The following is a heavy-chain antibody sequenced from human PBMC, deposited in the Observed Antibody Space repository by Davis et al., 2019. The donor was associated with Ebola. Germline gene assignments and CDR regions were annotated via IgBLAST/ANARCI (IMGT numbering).Heavy chain of an antibody. D-gene: IGHD3-22*01. CDR2: ISGSGGST. Sequence: GESLKISCAASGFTFSSYGMHWVRQAPGKGLEWVSAISGSGGSTYYADSVKGRFTISRDNAKNSLYLQMNSLRAEDTAVYYCAREPANYYDSSGYTYYYYYYGMDVWGQGTTVTVSS. J-gene: IGHJ6*02. CDR1: GFTFSSYG. CDR3: AREPANYYDSSGYTYYYYYYGMDV. V-gene: IGHV3-21*01.